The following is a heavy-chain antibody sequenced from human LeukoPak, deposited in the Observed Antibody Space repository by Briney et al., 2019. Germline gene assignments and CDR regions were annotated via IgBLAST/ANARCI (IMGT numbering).Heavy chain of an antibody. CDR1: GVSISSYS. D-gene: IGHD2-8*01. V-gene: IGHV4-59*08. CDR3: ARHVYCTNGICSDY. J-gene: IGHJ4*02. CDR2: LYYSGST. Sequence: SETLSLTCTVSGVSISSYSWSWIRQPPGRGLEWIGYLYYSGSTNYNPSLKSRVTMSVDTSKNQFSLKLSSVTAADTAVYYCARHVYCTNGICSDYWGQGTLVTVSS.